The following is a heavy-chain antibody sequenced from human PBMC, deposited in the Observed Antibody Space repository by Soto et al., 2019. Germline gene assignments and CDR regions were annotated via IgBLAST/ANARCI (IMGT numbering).Heavy chain of an antibody. J-gene: IGHJ6*03. D-gene: IGHD1-1*01. CDR1: GGSFSGYY. CDR3: ARVPGNYYYYYYMDV. Sequence: PSETLSLTCAVYGGSFSGYYWSWIRQPPGKGLEWIGEINHSGSTNYNPSLKSRVTISVDTSKNQFSLKLSSVTAADTAVYYCARVPGNYYYYYYMDVWGKGTTVTVSS. V-gene: IGHV4-34*01. CDR2: INHSGST.